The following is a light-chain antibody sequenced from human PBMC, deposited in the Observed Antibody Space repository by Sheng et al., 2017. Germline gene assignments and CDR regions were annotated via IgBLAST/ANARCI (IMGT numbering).Light chain of an antibody. Sequence: DIQMTQSPSSLSASVGDRVTITCRASQGISNFLAWYQQKPGKVPKLLIFGASTLQSGVPSRFSGSGSGTDFTLTISSLQPEDVATYYCQKYNSGPPYSFGQGTKVEIK. CDR2: GAS. J-gene: IGKJ2*03. CDR3: QKYNSGPPYS. V-gene: IGKV1-27*01. CDR1: QGISNF.